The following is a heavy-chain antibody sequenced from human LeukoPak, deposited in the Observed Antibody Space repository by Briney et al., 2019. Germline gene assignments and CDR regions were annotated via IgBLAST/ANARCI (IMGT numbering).Heavy chain of an antibody. Sequence: GGSLRLSCAASGFTFSSSAMSWVRQAPGKGLEWVSSITDSGDGTYYADSVKGRFTISRDDSKNTLYLQMNSLRAEDTAVYYCAKGRGATVVANFDYWGQGTLVTVSS. CDR2: ITDSGDGT. J-gene: IGHJ4*02. CDR3: AKGRGATVVANFDY. D-gene: IGHD4-23*01. CDR1: GFTFSSSA. V-gene: IGHV3-23*01.